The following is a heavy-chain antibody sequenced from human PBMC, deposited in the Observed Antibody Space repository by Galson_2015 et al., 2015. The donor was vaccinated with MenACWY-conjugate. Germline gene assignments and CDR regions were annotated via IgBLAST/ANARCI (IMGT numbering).Heavy chain of an antibody. CDR3: ARDREVGWFDP. D-gene: IGHD1-26*01. Sequence: SLRLSCAASGFTFGSYSMNWVRQAPGKGLEWVSYISSSSSTIYYADSVKGRFTISRDNAKNSLYLQMNSLRAEDTAVYYCARDREVGWFDPWGQGTLVTVSS. V-gene: IGHV3-48*04. CDR2: ISSSSSTI. CDR1: GFTFGSYS. J-gene: IGHJ5*02.